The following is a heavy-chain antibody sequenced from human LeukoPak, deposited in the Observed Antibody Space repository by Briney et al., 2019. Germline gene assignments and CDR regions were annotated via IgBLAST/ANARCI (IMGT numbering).Heavy chain of an antibody. CDR3: ARGYCTSGVCPMLDAFDI. CDR1: GGTFSSYA. V-gene: IGHV1-69*04. J-gene: IGHJ3*02. D-gene: IGHD2-8*01. CDR2: IIPILGIA. Sequence: SVKVSCKASGGTFSSYAISWVRQAPGQGLEWMGRIIPILGIANYAQKFQGRVTITADKSTSTAYMELSSLRSEDTAVYYCARGYCTSGVCPMLDAFDIWGQGTMVTVSS.